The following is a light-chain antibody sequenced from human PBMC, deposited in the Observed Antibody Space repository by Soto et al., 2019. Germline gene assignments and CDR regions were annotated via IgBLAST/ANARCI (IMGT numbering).Light chain of an antibody. J-gene: IGKJ1*01. CDR3: QQYNSYWT. CDR2: DAS. CDR1: QSISYW. V-gene: IGKV1-5*01. Sequence: DIHITQSPSTLSASVADRVTSTCRASQSISYWLAWYQQKPGKAPNLLIYDASSLESGVPSRFGGRGSGTEFTLTISSLQPDDFATYYCQQYNSYWTFGQGTK.